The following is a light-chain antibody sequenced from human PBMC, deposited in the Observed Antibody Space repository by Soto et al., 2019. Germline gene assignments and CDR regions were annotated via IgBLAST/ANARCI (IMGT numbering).Light chain of an antibody. CDR1: SSDVGAFNY. CDR3: SSYTSRNTYV. CDR2: DVS. V-gene: IGLV2-14*03. J-gene: IGLJ1*01. Sequence: QLVLTQPASVSGSPGQSVTISCTGSSSDVGAFNYVSWYQQHPGKALKLMVYDVSDRPSGVSNRFSGSKSGNTASLTISGLQAEDEADYYCSSYTSRNTYVFGAGTKVTVL.